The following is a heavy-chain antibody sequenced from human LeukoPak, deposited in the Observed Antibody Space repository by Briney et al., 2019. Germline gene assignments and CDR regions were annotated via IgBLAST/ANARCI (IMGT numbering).Heavy chain of an antibody. CDR1: GFTFSNHA. D-gene: IGHD3-22*01. CDR3: ASSPRGDYDVY. Sequence: QPGGSLRLSCATSGFTFSNHAMHWVRQATGKGLEWVSAIGTAGDTFYPGSVKGRFTIPRENAKNSLSLQMNSLRAEDTAVYYCASSPRGDYDVYWGQGTLVTVSS. V-gene: IGHV3-13*01. CDR2: IGTAGDT. J-gene: IGHJ4*02.